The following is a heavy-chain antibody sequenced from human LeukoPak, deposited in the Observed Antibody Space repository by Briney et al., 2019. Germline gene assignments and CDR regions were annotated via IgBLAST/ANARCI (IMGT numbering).Heavy chain of an antibody. J-gene: IGHJ4*02. Sequence: PGGSLRLSCAASGFTVSSNYMSWVRQAPGKGLEWVSVIYSGGSTYYADSVKGRFTISRDNSKNTLYLQMNSLRAEDTAVYYCARVDTAMVGSDYWGQGTLVTVSS. CDR1: GFTVSSNY. CDR3: ARVDTAMVGSDY. CDR2: IYSGGST. D-gene: IGHD5-18*01. V-gene: IGHV3-53*01.